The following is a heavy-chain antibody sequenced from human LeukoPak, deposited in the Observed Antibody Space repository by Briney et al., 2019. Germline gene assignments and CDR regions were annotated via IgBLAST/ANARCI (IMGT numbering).Heavy chain of an antibody. CDR1: GGSFSGYY. V-gene: IGHV4-34*01. Sequence: SETLSLTCADYGGSFSGYYWSWLRQAPGKGPAWIGEINHSGSTNYNPSLKGRVTMSVDTSKNQFSLKLSSVTAADTAVYYCARGQVAGYSSGWHVVGRAFDIWGQGTMVTVSS. J-gene: IGHJ3*02. CDR2: INHSGST. CDR3: ARGQVAGYSSGWHVVGRAFDI. D-gene: IGHD6-19*01.